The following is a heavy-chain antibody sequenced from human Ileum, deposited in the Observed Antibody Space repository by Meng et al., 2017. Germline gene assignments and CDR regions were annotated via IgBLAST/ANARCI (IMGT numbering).Heavy chain of an antibody. Sequence: QVQLIQSGAEEKRPGAAVKVSCKASGYTFTSYTMHWVRQAPGQRLEWMGWINTGNGYTKYSQKFQDRVTITRDTSASTAYMELSSLRSEDTAVYYCASAHYDSSGSVDYWGQGTLVTVSS. V-gene: IGHV1-3*04. CDR3: ASAHYDSSGSVDY. CDR2: INTGNGYT. J-gene: IGHJ4*02. CDR1: GYTFTSYT. D-gene: IGHD3-22*01.